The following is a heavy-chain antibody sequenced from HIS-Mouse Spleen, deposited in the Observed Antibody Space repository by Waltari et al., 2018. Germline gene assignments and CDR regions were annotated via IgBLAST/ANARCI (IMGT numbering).Heavy chain of an antibody. CDR3: ARASIGWTPRADP. Sequence: QVQLVQSGAEVKKPGASVKVSCKASGYTFTAYYMHWVRQAPGQGLEWMGWINPNGGGTNDAQKFQGRVTMTRDTSISTAYMELSRLRSDDTAVYYCARASIGWTPRADPWGQGTLVTVSS. CDR2: INPNGGGT. CDR1: GYTFTAYY. J-gene: IGHJ5*02. D-gene: IGHD6-19*01. V-gene: IGHV1-2*02.